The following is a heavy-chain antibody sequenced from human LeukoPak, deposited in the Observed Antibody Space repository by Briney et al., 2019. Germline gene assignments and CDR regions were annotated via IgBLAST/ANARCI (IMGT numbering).Heavy chain of an antibody. CDR1: GFIFGSYW. V-gene: IGHV3-74*01. CDR3: AKGKAVYYYGAGSYFDY. CDR2: IKSDGSST. J-gene: IGHJ4*02. D-gene: IGHD3-10*01. Sequence: PGGSLRLSCAASGFIFGSYWMHWVRQVPGKGLVWVSRIKSDGSSTTYADSVKGRFTISRDNAKNTLYLQMNSLRAEDTAVYYCAKGKAVYYYGAGSYFDYWGQGTLVTVSS.